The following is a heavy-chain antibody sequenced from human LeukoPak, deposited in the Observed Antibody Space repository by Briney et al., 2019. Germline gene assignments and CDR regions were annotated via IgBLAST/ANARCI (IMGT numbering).Heavy chain of an antibody. CDR2: ISYDGSNK. CDR1: GFTFSSYA. D-gene: IGHD2-15*01. V-gene: IGHV3-30-3*01. CDR3: ARGDSAAWDSYY. J-gene: IGHJ4*02. Sequence: GGSLRLSCAASGFTFSSYAMHWVRQAPGKGLEWVAVISYDGSNKYYADSVKGRFTISRDNAKSSMYLQMISLRAEDTAVYYCARGDSAAWDSYYWGQGTLVTVSS.